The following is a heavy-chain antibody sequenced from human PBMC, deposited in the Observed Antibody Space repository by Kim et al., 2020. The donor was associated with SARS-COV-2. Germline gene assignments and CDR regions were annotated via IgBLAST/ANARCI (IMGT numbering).Heavy chain of an antibody. Sequence: LMSRVTISVDTSKNQFSLKLSSVTAADTAVYYCARSRPLHVVVVAASFDYWGQGTLVTVSS. CDR3: ARSRPLHVVVVAASFDY. D-gene: IGHD2-15*01. V-gene: IGHV4-39*07. J-gene: IGHJ4*02.